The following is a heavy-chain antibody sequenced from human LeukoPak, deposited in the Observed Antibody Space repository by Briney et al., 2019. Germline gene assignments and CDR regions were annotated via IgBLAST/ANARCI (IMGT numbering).Heavy chain of an antibody. CDR3: AREISGYSDY. J-gene: IGHJ4*02. V-gene: IGHV1-2*02. CDR1: GYTFTGYY. Sequence: GASVKVSCKASGYTFTGYYMHWVRKAPGQGLEWMGWINANSGDTKYAQKLQGRVTMTRDTSISTAYMELSRLRSDDTAMYYCAREISGYSDYWGQGTLVTVSS. D-gene: IGHD5-12*01. CDR2: INANSGDT.